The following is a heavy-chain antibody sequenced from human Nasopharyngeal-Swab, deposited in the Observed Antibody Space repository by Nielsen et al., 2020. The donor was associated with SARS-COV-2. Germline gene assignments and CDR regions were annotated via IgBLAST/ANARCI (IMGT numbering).Heavy chain of an antibody. J-gene: IGHJ4*02. CDR1: GGTFSSYA. Sequence: SVKVSCKASGGTFSSYAISWVRQAPGQGLEWMGGIIPIFGTANYAQKFQGRVTITADKSTSTAYVELSSLRSEDTAVYYCARDRSQYDILTGYPYYFDYWGQGTLVTVSS. D-gene: IGHD3-9*01. CDR3: ARDRSQYDILTGYPYYFDY. V-gene: IGHV1-69*06. CDR2: IIPIFGTA.